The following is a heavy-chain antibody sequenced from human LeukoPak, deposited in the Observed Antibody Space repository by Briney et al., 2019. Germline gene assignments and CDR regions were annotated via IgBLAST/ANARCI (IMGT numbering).Heavy chain of an antibody. Sequence: SVKVSCKASGGTFSSYAISWVRQAPGQGLEWMGGIIPIFGTANYAQKFQGRVTITTDESTSTAYMELSSLRSEDTAVYYCASGNSRAKGYYYYMDVWGKGTTVTVSS. D-gene: IGHD2/OR15-2a*01. CDR3: ASGNSRAKGYYYYMDV. CDR2: IIPIFGTA. CDR1: GGTFSSYA. V-gene: IGHV1-69*05. J-gene: IGHJ6*03.